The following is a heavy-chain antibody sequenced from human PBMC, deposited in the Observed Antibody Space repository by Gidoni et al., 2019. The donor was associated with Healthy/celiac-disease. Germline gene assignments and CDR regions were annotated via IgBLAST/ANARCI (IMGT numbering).Heavy chain of an antibody. CDR1: GGSFSGYY. CDR2: INHSGST. D-gene: IGHD1-26*01. CDR3: ARRGRKWELRPGAFDI. Sequence: QVQLQQWGAGLLKPSETLSLTCAVYGGSFSGYYWSWIRQPPGKGLEGIGEINHSGSTNYNPSLKSRVTISVDTSKNQFSLKLSSVTAADTAVYYCARRGRKWELRPGAFDIWGQGTMVTVSS. V-gene: IGHV4-34*01. J-gene: IGHJ3*02.